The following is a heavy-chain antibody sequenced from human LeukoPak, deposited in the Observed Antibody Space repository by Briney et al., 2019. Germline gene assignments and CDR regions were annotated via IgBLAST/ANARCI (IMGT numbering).Heavy chain of an antibody. Sequence: SETLSLTCAVYGGSFSGYYWSWIRQPPGKGLEWIGEINHSGSTNYNPSLKSRVTISVDTSKNQFSLKLSSVTAADTAVYYCARKGWELGVDYWGQGTLVTVSS. J-gene: IGHJ4*02. CDR2: INHSGST. CDR1: GGSFSGYY. CDR3: ARKGWELGVDY. V-gene: IGHV4-34*01. D-gene: IGHD1-26*01.